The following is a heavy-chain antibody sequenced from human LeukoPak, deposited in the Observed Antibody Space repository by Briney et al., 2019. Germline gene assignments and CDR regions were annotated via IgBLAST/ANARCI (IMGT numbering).Heavy chain of an antibody. CDR3: AKDKALVGTSNLDH. CDR1: GFTFTTYG. Sequence: PGGSLRLSCAASGFTFTTYGMHWVRQAPGKGLEWVAIISYDGTYKYYVDSVKGRFTISRDNSKNTLYLQMNSLRAEDTAVYYCAKDKALVGTSNLDHWGQGTLVTVSS. V-gene: IGHV3-30*18. D-gene: IGHD1-26*01. J-gene: IGHJ4*02. CDR2: ISYDGTYK.